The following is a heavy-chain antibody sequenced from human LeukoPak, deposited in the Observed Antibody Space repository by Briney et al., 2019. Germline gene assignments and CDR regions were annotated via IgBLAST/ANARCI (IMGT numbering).Heavy chain of an antibody. D-gene: IGHD5-12*01. CDR2: ISYDGSNK. Sequence: SGGSLRLSCAASGFTFSSYGMHWVRQAPGKGLEWVAVISYDGSNKYYADSVKGRFTISRDNSKNTLYLQMNSLRAEDTAVYYCAKDGGYSGDDHRLAYYYYYMDVWGKGTTVTVSS. V-gene: IGHV3-30*18. CDR1: GFTFSSYG. CDR3: AKDGGYSGDDHRLAYYYYYMDV. J-gene: IGHJ6*03.